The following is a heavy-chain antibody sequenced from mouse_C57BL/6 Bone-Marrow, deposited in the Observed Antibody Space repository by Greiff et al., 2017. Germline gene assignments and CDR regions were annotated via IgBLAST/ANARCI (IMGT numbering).Heavy chain of an antibody. J-gene: IGHJ2*01. V-gene: IGHV14-4*01. CDR3: TTDGLYWDY. CDR1: GFNIKDDY. CDR2: IDPENGDT. Sequence: EVQLQQSGAELVRPGASVKLSCTASGFNIKDDYMHWVKQRPEQGLEWIGWIDPENGDTEYASKFQGKATITANTSSNTAYLQLSSLTSEDTAVYYCTTDGLYWDYWGQGTTLTVSS. D-gene: IGHD1-1*01.